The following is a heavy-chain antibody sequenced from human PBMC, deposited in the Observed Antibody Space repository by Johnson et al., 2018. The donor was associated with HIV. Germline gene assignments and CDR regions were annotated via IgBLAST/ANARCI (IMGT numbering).Heavy chain of an antibody. J-gene: IGHJ3*02. CDR1: GFTFINAW. CDR3: ATAARLFDAFDI. D-gene: IGHD6-6*01. CDR2: IYSKTDGGTT. Sequence: VQLVESGGGVVQPGRSLRLSCAASGFTFINAWMSWVRQAPGKGLEWVGRIYSKTDGGTTEYAAPVKGRFTISRDDSKNTLYLQMNSLRAEDTAVYYCATAARLFDAFDIWGQGTMVTVSS. V-gene: IGHV3-15*01.